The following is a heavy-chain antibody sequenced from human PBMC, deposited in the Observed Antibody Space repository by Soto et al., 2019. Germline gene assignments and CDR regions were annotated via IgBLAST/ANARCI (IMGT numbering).Heavy chain of an antibody. D-gene: IGHD2-15*01. CDR1: GCSIICIYYY. J-gene: IGHJ4*02. CDR3: LRVVEAATRHTDSDS. Sequence: SETQSLTCTVSGCSIICIYYYWCCILEPPWKGLEWIGSIFYSGGAYYSPSLKSRVTVSVDTSKNQLSLRVNSVTAADTAVYYCLRVVEAATRHTDSDSWGQGILVTVSS. CDR2: IFYSGGA. V-gene: IGHV4-39*01.